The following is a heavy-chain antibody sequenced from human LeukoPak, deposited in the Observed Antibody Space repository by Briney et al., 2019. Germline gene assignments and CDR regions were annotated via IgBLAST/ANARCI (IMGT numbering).Heavy chain of an antibody. D-gene: IGHD2-2*02. CDR1: GFTFSDAW. V-gene: IGHV3-15*01. CDR2: IKSRSDGATT. Sequence: PGGSLRLSCAASGFTFSDAWMVWVRQAPGRGLEWVGRIKSRSDGATTDYIAPVQGRFTISRDDSKNTLYLQIYSLKTEDTAVYYCTTDRYNYWGQGALVTVSS. J-gene: IGHJ4*02. CDR3: TTDRYNY.